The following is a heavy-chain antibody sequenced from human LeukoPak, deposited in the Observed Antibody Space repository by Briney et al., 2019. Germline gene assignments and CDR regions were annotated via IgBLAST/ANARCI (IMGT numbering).Heavy chain of an antibody. J-gene: IGHJ3*02. CDR2: IDTGTSTI. CDR3: ATEVHRSPEHAFDI. CDR1: GFTFSTYS. V-gene: IGHV3-48*04. Sequence: PGGSLRLSCAASGFTFSTYSMNWVRQAPGKGLEWVSYIDTGTSTIYYADSVKGRSTISRDNAKNSLYLQMNSLRSEDTAVYYCATEVHRSPEHAFDIWGQGTMVTVSS.